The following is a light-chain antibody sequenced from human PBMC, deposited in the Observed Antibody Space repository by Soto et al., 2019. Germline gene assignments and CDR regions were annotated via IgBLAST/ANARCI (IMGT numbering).Light chain of an antibody. CDR1: QSVLYSSNNKNY. J-gene: IGKJ2*01. CDR2: WTS. Sequence: DIVMTQSPDSLAVSLGERATINCRSSQSVLYSSNNKNYLAWYQQKPGHPPKLLIYWTSTRESGVPDRFSGSGTGTDFTLTISSLQAEDVAVYYCHQYYSLPYTFGQGTKLEIK. V-gene: IGKV4-1*01. CDR3: HQYYSLPYT.